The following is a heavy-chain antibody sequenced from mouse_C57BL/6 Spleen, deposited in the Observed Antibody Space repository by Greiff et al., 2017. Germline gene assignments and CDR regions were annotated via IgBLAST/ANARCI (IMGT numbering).Heavy chain of an antibody. J-gene: IGHJ2*01. CDR3: TTGYDGYYYFDY. Sequence: VQLQQSGAELVRPGASVKLSCTASGFTITDYYMHWVKQRPEQGLEWIGWIDPENGDTEYASKFQGKATITADTSSNTAYLQLSSLTSEDTAVYYCTTGYDGYYYFDYWGQGTTLTVSS. D-gene: IGHD2-3*01. V-gene: IGHV14-4*01. CDR1: GFTITDYY. CDR2: IDPENGDT.